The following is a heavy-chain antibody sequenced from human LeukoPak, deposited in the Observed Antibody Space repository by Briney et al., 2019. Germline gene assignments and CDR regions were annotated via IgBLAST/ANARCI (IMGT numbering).Heavy chain of an antibody. CDR2: IIPIFGTA. J-gene: IGHJ4*02. CDR1: GGTFSSYA. CDR3: ARDYLPPPPVFDY. V-gene: IGHV1-69*05. Sequence: SVKVSCKASGGTFSSYAISWVRQAPGQGLEWMGRIIPIFGTANYAQKFQGRVTITTDESTSTAYMELSSLRSEDTAVYYCARDYLPPPPVFDYWGQGTLVTVSS. D-gene: IGHD3-10*01.